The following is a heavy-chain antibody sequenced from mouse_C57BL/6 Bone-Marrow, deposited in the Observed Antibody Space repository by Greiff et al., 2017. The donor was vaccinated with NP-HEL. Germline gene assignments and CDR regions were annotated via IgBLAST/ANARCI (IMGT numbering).Heavy chain of an antibody. CDR2: IYPGDGDT. V-gene: IGHV1-82*01. CDR3: ARGPSYYGACFGV. J-gene: IGHJ1*03. D-gene: IGHD1-1*01. CDR1: VYAFSSSW. Sequence: VKLMESGPELVKPGASVKISCKASVYAFSSSWMNWVKQRPGKGLEWIGRIYPGDGDTNYNGKFKGKATLTADKSSSTAYMQLSSLTSEDSAVYFCARGPSYYGACFGVWGTGTTVTVSS.